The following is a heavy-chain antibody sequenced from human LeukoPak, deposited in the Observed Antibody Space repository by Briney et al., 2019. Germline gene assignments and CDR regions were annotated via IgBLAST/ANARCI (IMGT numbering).Heavy chain of an antibody. CDR1: GGSISSSNW. Sequence: PSETLSLTCAVSGGSISSSNWWSWVRQPPGKGLEWIGEIYHSGSTNYNPSLKSRVTISVDKSKNQFSLKLSSVTAADTAVYYCASVLSDILTGYSLGPIDYWGQGTLVTVSS. CDR2: IYHSGST. J-gene: IGHJ4*02. CDR3: ASVLSDILTGYSLGPIDY. D-gene: IGHD3-9*01. V-gene: IGHV4-4*02.